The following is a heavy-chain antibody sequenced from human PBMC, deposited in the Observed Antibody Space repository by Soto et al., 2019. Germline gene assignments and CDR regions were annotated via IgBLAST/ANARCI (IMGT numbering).Heavy chain of an antibody. D-gene: IGHD2-2*02. J-gene: IGHJ6*02. CDR1: GYSFTSYW. CDR3: ATREIGCSSTSCYTNYYYGLDV. Sequence: GESLKISCKGSGYSFTSYWISWVRQMPGKGLEWMGRIDPSDSYTNYSPSFQGHVTISADKSISTAYVQWSSLKASDTAIYYCATREIGCSSTSCYTNYYYGLDVWGQGTTVTVSS. V-gene: IGHV5-10-1*01. CDR2: IDPSDSYT.